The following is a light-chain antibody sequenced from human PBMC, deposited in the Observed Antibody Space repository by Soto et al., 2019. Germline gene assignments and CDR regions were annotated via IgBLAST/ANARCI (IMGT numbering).Light chain of an antibody. J-gene: IGLJ2*01. CDR1: SGDVGTYNL. CDR2: EGS. CDR3: CSYAGTYVV. Sequence: QSALTQPASVSGSPGQSITISCSGTSGDVGTYNLVSWYQQHPGKAPKLMIYEGSKRPSGVSNRFSGSKSSNTASLTISGLQAEDEADYHCCSYAGTYVVFGGGTKLTVL. V-gene: IGLV2-23*01.